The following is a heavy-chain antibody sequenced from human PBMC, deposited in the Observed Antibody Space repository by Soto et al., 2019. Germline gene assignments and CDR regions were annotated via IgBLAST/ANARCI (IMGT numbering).Heavy chain of an antibody. CDR3: ARGTGEMNNWFDP. Sequence: QVQLQQWGAGLLKPSETLSLTCAVYDGSFSGYYWSWIRQPPGKGLEWIGEINHSGSTNYNPSLKSRVTISVDTSKNQFSLKLSSVTAADTAVYYCARGTGEMNNWFDPWGQGTLVTVSS. CDR2: INHSGST. CDR1: DGSFSGYY. V-gene: IGHV4-34*01. J-gene: IGHJ5*02.